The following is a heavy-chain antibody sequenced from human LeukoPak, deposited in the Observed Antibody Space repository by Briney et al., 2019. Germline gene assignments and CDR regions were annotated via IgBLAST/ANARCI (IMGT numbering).Heavy chain of an antibody. CDR2: FDPEDGET. CDR3: ATSHYDFWSGYRPYYFDH. Sequence: ASVKVSCKVSGYTLTELSMHWVRQAPGKGLEWMGGFDPEDGETIYAQKFQGRVTMTEDTSTDTAYMELSSLRSEDTAVYYCATSHYDFWSGYRPYYFDHWGLGTLVTVSS. J-gene: IGHJ4*02. D-gene: IGHD3-3*01. V-gene: IGHV1-24*01. CDR1: GYTLTELS.